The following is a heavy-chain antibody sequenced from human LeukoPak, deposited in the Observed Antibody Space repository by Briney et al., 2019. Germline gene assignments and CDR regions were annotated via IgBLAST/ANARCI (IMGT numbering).Heavy chain of an antibody. CDR1: GYSFTSYW. V-gene: IGHV5-51*01. J-gene: IGHJ6*03. D-gene: IGHD3-3*01. Sequence: GESLKISCKGSGYSFTSYWIGWVRQMPGKGLEWMGIIYPGDSDTRYSPSFQGQVTISADKSISTAYLQWSSLKASDTAMYYCARQGQVWSGYYSGIYYYYMDVWGKGTTVTVSS. CDR3: ARQGQVWSGYYSGIYYYYMDV. CDR2: IYPGDSDT.